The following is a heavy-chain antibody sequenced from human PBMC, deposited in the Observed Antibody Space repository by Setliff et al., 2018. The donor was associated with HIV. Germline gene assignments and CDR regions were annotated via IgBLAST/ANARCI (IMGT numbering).Heavy chain of an antibody. V-gene: IGHV4-4*08. CDR2: IYTSGST. Sequence: SETLSLTCTVSGGFISSYYWSWIRQPPGKGLEWIGYIYTSGSTNYNHSLKSRVTISVDTSKNQFSLKLSSVTAADTAVYYCARGPGHDSSGYYYDYYYMDVWGKGTLVTVSS. CDR3: ARGPGHDSSGYYYDYYYMDV. J-gene: IGHJ6*03. CDR1: GGFISSYY. D-gene: IGHD3-22*01.